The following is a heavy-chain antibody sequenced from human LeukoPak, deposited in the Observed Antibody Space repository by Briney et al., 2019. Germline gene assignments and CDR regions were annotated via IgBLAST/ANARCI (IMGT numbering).Heavy chain of an antibody. CDR2: INPDSGGT. V-gene: IGHV1-2*02. J-gene: IGHJ1*01. D-gene: IGHD2-21*01. CDR3: ARVKYRAVGDKQH. Sequence: ASVKVSCKASGYTFTDAYIHWVRQAPGQGLEWMGWINPDSGGTNYAQKFQGRVTVTRDTSITTVYMELSSLRSDDTAVYYCARVKYRAVGDKQHWGRGTLVTVSS. CDR1: GYTFTDAY.